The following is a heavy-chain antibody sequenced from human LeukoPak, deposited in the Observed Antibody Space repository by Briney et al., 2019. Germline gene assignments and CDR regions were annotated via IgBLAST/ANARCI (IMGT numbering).Heavy chain of an antibody. V-gene: IGHV3-30*18. J-gene: IGHJ4*02. CDR1: GFSFNTYG. CDR3: AKDLRGYSYGSPFDY. CDR2: ISYDGKNK. Sequence: GGSLRLSCAASGFSFNTYGAHWIRQAPGKRLDWVAAISYDGKNKYYADSVKGRFTISRDNSKNTLYLQMNSLRAEDTAVYYCAKDLRGYSYGSPFDYWGQGTLVTVSS. D-gene: IGHD5-18*01.